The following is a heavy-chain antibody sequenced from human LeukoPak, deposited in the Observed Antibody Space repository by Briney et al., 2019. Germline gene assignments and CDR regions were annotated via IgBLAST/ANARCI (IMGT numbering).Heavy chain of an antibody. V-gene: IGHV1-69*04. CDR1: GGTFSSYA. Sequence: ASVKVSCKASGGTFSSYAISWVRQAPGQGLEWMGRIIPILGIANYAQKFQGRVTITADKSTSTAYMELSSLRSEDTAVYYCASYYYDSSGYPWSYFDYWGQGTLVTVSS. D-gene: IGHD3-22*01. CDR2: IIPILGIA. J-gene: IGHJ4*02. CDR3: ASYYYDSSGYPWSYFDY.